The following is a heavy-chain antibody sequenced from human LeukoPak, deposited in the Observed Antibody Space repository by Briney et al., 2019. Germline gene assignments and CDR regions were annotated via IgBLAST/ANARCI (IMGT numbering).Heavy chain of an antibody. D-gene: IGHD3-10*01. CDR2: IYYSGST. CDR1: GGSISSSSYY. J-gene: IGHJ6*03. CDR3: ARGDYYYYYYYMDV. Sequence: PPETLSLTCTVSGGSISSSSYYWGWIRQPPGKGLEWIGSIYYSGSTYYNPSLKSRVTISVDTSKNQFSLKLSSVTAADTAVYYCARGDYYYYYYYMDVWGKGTTVTISS. V-gene: IGHV4-39*01.